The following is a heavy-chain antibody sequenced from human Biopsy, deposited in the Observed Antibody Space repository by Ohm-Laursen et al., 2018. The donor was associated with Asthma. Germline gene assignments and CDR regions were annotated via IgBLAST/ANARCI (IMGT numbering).Heavy chain of an antibody. CDR2: LHYSGSPYYT. CDR3: ARDTYGGNAAYYYGMDV. CDR1: GGSISNSNYY. Sequence: GTLSLTCTVSGGSISNSNYYWGWIRQSPGKGLEWIGSLHYSGSPYYTFYNPSLESRVTISVDTSKDQFSLKLSSVTAADTAVYYCARDTYGGNAAYYYGMDVWGQGTTVTVSS. D-gene: IGHD4-23*01. J-gene: IGHJ6*02. V-gene: IGHV4-39*07.